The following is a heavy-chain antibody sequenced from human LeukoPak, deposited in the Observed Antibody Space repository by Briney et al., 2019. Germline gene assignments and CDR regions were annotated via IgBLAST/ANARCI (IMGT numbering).Heavy chain of an antibody. J-gene: IGHJ2*01. CDR2: IYYSGST. V-gene: IGHV4-59*01. Sequence: SETLSLTCTVSGGSISSYYWSWIRQPPGKGLEWIGYIYYSGSTNYNPSLKSRVTISVDTSKNQFSLKLSSVTAADTAVYYCARDSSSSWGPSYWYFDLWGRGTLVTVSS. CDR1: GGSISSYY. CDR3: ARDSSSSWGPSYWYFDL. D-gene: IGHD6-13*01.